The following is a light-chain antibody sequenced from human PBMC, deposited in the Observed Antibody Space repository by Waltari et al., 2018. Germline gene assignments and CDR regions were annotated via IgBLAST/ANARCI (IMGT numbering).Light chain of an antibody. Sequence: QSGLTQPPSVSGAPGQRVTISCTGSSSNIGAGYDVHWYQKLPGTAPKLLIYGNNKRPAGVPDRCSGSKSGTSASLAITGLQAEDEADYYCQSYDSGLSGSVFGGGTKLTVL. V-gene: IGLV1-40*01. CDR1: SSNIGAGYD. CDR2: GNN. CDR3: QSYDSGLSGSV. J-gene: IGLJ2*01.